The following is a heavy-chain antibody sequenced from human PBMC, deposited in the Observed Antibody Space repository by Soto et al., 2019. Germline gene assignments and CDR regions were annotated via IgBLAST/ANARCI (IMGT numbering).Heavy chain of an antibody. CDR1: GFTFSDYY. Sequence: GGSLRLSCAASGFTFSDYYMSWIRQAPGKGLEWVSYISSSGSTIYYADSVKGRFTISRDNAKNSLYLQMNSLRAEDTAVYYCASPSLPSYQLLWDYYYMDVWGKGTTVTVSS. V-gene: IGHV3-11*01. CDR2: ISSSGSTI. CDR3: ASPSLPSYQLLWDYYYMDV. D-gene: IGHD2-2*01. J-gene: IGHJ6*03.